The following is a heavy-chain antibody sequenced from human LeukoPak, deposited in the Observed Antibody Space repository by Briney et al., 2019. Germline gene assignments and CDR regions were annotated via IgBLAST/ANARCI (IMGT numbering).Heavy chain of an antibody. V-gene: IGHV4-34*01. D-gene: IGHD3-22*01. CDR1: GGSFSGYY. CDR3: ARRAITMIVVATFDY. J-gene: IGHJ4*02. Sequence: SETLSLTCAVYGGSFSGYYWSWIRQPPGKGLESIGEINHSGSTNYNPSLKSRVTISVDTSKNQFSLKLSSVTAADTAVYYCARRAITMIVVATFDYWGQGTLVTVSS. CDR2: INHSGST.